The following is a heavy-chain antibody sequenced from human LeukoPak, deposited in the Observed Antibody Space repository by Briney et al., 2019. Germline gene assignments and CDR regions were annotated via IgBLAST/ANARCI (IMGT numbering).Heavy chain of an antibody. CDR3: ARDRGIISPSRDWFDP. D-gene: IGHD3-10*01. J-gene: IGHJ5*02. V-gene: IGHV1-18*01. CDR2: ISGYDGNT. Sequence: VASVKVSCKASGYXFTTYGISWVRQAPGQGLEWMGWISGYDGNTNYAQKLQGRVTMTTDTSTSTAYMELRSLRSDDTAVYYCARDRGIISPSRDWFDPWGQGTLVTVSS. CDR1: GYXFTTYG.